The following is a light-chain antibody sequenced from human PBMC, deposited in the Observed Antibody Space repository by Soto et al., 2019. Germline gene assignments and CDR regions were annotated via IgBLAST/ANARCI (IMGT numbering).Light chain of an antibody. CDR2: GAF. CDR3: QQYDKWPYT. J-gene: IGKJ2*01. Sequence: ENVLTQSPATLSVSPGERATLSCRTSQIIGTNLAWYQQKPGQAPRLLIYGAFIRAPGFPVRFRGTGSGSEFNLTISSLQTEDGALSYCQQYDKWPYTFGQGTKVDIK. CDR1: QIIGTN. V-gene: IGKV3-15*01.